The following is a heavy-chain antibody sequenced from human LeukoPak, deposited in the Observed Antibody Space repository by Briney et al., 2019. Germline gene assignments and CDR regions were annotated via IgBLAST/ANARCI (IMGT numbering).Heavy chain of an antibody. V-gene: IGHV3-30-3*01. CDR3: ARGRGSSWYRVYYYGMDV. CDR1: GFTFSSYA. J-gene: IGHJ6*02. D-gene: IGHD6-13*01. CDR2: ISYDGSNK. Sequence: GRSLRLSCAASGFTFSSYAMHWVRQAPGKGLEWVAVISYDGSNKHYADSVKGRFTISRDNSKNTLYLQMNSLRAEDTAVYYCARGRGSSWYRVYYYGMDVWGQGTTVTVSS.